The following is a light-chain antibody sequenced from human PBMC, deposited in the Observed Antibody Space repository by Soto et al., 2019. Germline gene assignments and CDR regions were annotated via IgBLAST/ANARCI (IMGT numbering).Light chain of an antibody. Sequence: DIQMTQSPSSLSASVGDRGTITCRASQNINHYLNWYQFKPEKAPKLLIYSTSNLRSGVPPRFSGNGSATEFTLTISTLQPEDSAADYCQQSYTTLRTFGQGSKLEIK. CDR3: QQSYTTLRT. CDR1: QNINHY. V-gene: IGKV1-39*01. CDR2: STS. J-gene: IGKJ2*01.